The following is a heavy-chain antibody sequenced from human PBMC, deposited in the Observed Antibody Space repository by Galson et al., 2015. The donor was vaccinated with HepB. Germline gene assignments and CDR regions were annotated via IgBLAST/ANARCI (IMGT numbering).Heavy chain of an antibody. J-gene: IGHJ4*02. CDR2: IYYSGST. CDR3: ARGDFGTGYCSGGNCYSRTSAFFDY. V-gene: IGHV4-31*03. CDR1: GGSISSGGYY. D-gene: IGHD2-15*01. Sequence: TLSLTCTVSGGSISSGGYYWSWIRQHPGKGLEWIGYIYYSGSTYYNPSLKSRVSISVDTSKNQFSLTPSSVTAADTAVYYCARGDFGTGYCSGGNCYSRTSAFFDYWGQGTLVTVSS.